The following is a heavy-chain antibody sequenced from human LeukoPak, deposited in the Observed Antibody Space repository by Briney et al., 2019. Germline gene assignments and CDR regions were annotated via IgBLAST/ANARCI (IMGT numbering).Heavy chain of an antibody. CDR1: GYSFTSYW. D-gene: IGHD6-25*01. CDR2: IYPGDSDT. Sequence: GESLKISCKGSGYSFTSYWIGWVRQMPGKGLEWMGIIYPGDSDTRYSPSFQGQVTISADKSISTAYLQWSSLKASDTAMYYCARSGVAAVRGALGMDVWGKGTTVTVSS. V-gene: IGHV5-51*01. J-gene: IGHJ6*04. CDR3: ARSGVAAVRGALGMDV.